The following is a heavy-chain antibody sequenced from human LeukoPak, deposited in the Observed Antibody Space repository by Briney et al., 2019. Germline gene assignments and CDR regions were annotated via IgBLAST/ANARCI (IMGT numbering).Heavy chain of an antibody. V-gene: IGHV3-13*01. Sequence: GGSLRLSCAASGFTFSTYDLHWLRQVPGKGLEWLSAIDTGGDTYYSASVKGRFTISRENAKNSFYLQMNSLRAGDTAVYYCTRARLHSYSSMDVWGQGTTVTVSS. J-gene: IGHJ6*02. CDR2: IDTGGDT. CDR1: GFTFSTYD. CDR3: TRARLHSYSSMDV.